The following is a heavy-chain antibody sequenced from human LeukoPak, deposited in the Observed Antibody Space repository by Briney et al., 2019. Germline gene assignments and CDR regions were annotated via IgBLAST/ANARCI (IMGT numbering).Heavy chain of an antibody. CDR2: INAANGNT. Sequence: ASVKVSCKTSGNTFSSNIINWVRQAPGQRLDWMGWINAANGNTKYSEKFQGRVTITRDTSASTVYMELNSLRSEDTAVYYCARERSTTTAFHAWGQGTMVTVS. V-gene: IGHV1-3*01. J-gene: IGHJ3*01. CDR1: GNTFSSNI. D-gene: IGHD1-14*01. CDR3: ARERSTTTAFHA.